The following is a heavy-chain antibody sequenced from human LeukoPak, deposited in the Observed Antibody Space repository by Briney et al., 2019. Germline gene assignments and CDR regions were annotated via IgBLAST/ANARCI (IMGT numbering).Heavy chain of an antibody. CDR3: ARVYSSSSGKNAFDV. D-gene: IGHD6-6*01. V-gene: IGHV3-7*03. J-gene: IGHJ3*01. CDR1: GFTFNSYW. CDR2: IKQDGSEK. Sequence: GGSLRLSCAASGFTFNSYWMSWVRQAPGKGLEWVANIKQDGSEKYYVDSVKGRFTISRDNAKNSLDLQMNSLRAEDTAVYYCARVYSSSSGKNAFDVWGQGTMVAVSP.